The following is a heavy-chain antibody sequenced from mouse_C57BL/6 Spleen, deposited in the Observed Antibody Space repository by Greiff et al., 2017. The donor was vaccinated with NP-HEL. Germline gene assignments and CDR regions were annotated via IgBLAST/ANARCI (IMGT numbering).Heavy chain of an antibody. CDR1: GYAFSSSW. D-gene: IGHD4-1*01. CDR2: IYPGDGDT. Sequence: QVQLQQSGPELVKPGASVKISCKASGYAFSSSWMNWVKQRPGQGLAWIGLIYPGDGDTNYNGKFKGKATLTADKSSSTAYMQLSSLTSEDSAVCFCARWPGTRYFDYWGQGTTLTVSS. CDR3: ARWPGTRYFDY. V-gene: IGHV1-82*01. J-gene: IGHJ2*01.